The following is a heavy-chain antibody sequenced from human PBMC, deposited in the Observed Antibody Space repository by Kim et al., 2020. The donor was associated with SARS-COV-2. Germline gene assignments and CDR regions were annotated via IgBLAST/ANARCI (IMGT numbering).Heavy chain of an antibody. V-gene: IGHV5-51*01. CDR1: GYSFTSYW. D-gene: IGHD2-15*01. CDR2: IYPGDSDT. CDR3: ASRGYCSGGSCSTGGFDY. J-gene: IGHJ4*02. Sequence: GESLKISCKGSGYSFTSYWIGWVRQMPGKGLEWMGIIYPGDSDTRYSPSFQGQVTISADKSISTAYLQWSSLKASDTAMYYCASRGYCSGGSCSTGGFDYWGQGTLVTVSS.